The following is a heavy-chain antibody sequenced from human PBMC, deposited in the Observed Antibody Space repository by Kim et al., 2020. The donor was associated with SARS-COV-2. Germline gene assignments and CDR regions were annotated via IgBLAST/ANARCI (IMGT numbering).Heavy chain of an antibody. CDR2: IGTGSSYK. V-gene: IGHV3-11*03. J-gene: IGHJ4*02. CDR1: GFTFDDYY. D-gene: IGHD3-10*01. CDR3: ARYYMATNKTGFDS. Sequence: GGSLRLSCAASGFTFDDYYMNWIRQAPGKGLEWISYIGTGSSYKNYADSVKGRFTISRDNAKNLLFLQMDSLRAEDTAVYYCARYYMATNKTGFDSWGQGTLVSVSA.